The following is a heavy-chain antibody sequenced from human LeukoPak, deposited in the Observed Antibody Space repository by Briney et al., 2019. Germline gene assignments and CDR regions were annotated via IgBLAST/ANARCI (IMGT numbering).Heavy chain of an antibody. CDR3: AREILAPGKTHDY. Sequence: PGGSLRLSCAASGFTFSNYWMHWVRHVPGKGLVWVSRINDDGRATFYADSVKGRFTISRDNAKNTLFLQMSSLRAEDTAVYFCAREILAPGKTHDYWGQGTLVTVSS. CDR1: GFTFSNYW. J-gene: IGHJ4*02. V-gene: IGHV3-74*01. CDR2: INDDGRAT.